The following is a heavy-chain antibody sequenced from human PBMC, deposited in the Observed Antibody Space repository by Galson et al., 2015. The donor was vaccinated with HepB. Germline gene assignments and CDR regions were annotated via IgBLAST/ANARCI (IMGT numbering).Heavy chain of an antibody. CDR1: GFTFSSYS. CDR2: ISSSSSYI. V-gene: IGHV3-21*01. J-gene: IGHJ4*02. CDR3: ARDHTYYDLRGMWFDY. Sequence: SLRLSCAASGFTFSSYSMNWVRQAPGKGLEWVSSISSSSSYIYYADSVKGRFTISRDNSKNTLYLQMNSLRAEDTAVYYCARDHTYYDLRGMWFDYWGQGTLVTVSS. D-gene: IGHD3-22*01.